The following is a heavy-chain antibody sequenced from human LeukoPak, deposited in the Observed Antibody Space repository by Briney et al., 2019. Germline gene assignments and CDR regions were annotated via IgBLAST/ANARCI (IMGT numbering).Heavy chain of an antibody. CDR2: IYPGDSDI. CDR3: ARHRSSSSLGAFDI. D-gene: IGHD6-6*01. CDR1: GYGFTNYW. J-gene: IGHJ3*02. Sequence: GESLKISCKGSGYGFTNYWIGWVRQMPGKGLEWMGIIYPGDSDIRYRPSFQGQVTISADRSVSTAYLQWSSLEASDTAMYYCARHRSSSSLGAFDIWGQGTMVTVSS. V-gene: IGHV5-51*01.